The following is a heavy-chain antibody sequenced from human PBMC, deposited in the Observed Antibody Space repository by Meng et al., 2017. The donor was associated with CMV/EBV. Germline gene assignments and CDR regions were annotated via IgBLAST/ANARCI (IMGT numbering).Heavy chain of an antibody. CDR3: TTTHSSSLYYYYGMDV. CDR1: GFTFSNAW. Sequence: GESLKISCAASGFTFSNAWMSWVRQAPGKGLEWVGRIKSKTDGGTTDYAAPVKGRFTIPRDDSKNTLYLQMNSLKTEDTAVYYCTTTHSSSLYYYYGMDVWGQGTTVTVSS. CDR2: IKSKTDGGTT. V-gene: IGHV3-15*01. J-gene: IGHJ6*02. D-gene: IGHD6-6*01.